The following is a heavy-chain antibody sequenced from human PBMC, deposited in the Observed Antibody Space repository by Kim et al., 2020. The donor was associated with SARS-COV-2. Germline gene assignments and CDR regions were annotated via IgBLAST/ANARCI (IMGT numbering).Heavy chain of an antibody. CDR1: GGSISSGGYY. Sequence: SETLSLTCTVSGGSISSGGYYWSWIRQHPGKGLEWIGYIYYSGSTYYNPSLKSRVTISVDTSKNQFSLKLSSVTAADTAVYYCAGLTAMASTDAFDIWGQGTMVTVSS. D-gene: IGHD5-18*01. CDR3: AGLTAMASTDAFDI. V-gene: IGHV4-31*03. CDR2: IYYSGST. J-gene: IGHJ3*02.